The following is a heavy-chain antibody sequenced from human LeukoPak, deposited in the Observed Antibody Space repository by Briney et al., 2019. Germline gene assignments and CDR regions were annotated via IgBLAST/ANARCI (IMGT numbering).Heavy chain of an antibody. CDR1: GGSISSSGYY. Sequence: KPSETLSLTCTVSGGSISSSGYYWGWIRQPPGKGLEWIGSIYYSGSTYYNPSLKSRVTISVDTSKNQFSLKLSSVTAADTAVYYCARDLEDYDILTGYLVLASNWFDPWGQGTLVTVSS. V-gene: IGHV4-39*07. CDR2: IYYSGST. J-gene: IGHJ5*02. D-gene: IGHD3-9*01. CDR3: ARDLEDYDILTGYLVLASNWFDP.